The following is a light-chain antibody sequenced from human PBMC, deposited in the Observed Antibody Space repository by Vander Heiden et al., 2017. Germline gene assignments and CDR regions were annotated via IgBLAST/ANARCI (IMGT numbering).Light chain of an antibody. V-gene: IGLV1-51*01. CDR3: ATWDTSLTVGI. Sequence: QSVLTQPRSVSASPGQQVNISSPGGSTNIGNYYVDWCQQFPGTAPKLLIFDTNKRPAGIPDRFSGSKSGTAATLGITGPQTGDVADYYCATWDTSLTVGIFGGGTKLTVL. CDR1: STNIGNYY. J-gene: IGLJ2*01. CDR2: DTN.